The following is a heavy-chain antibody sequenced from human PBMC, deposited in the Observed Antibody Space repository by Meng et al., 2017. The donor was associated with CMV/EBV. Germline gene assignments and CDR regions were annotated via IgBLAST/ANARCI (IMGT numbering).Heavy chain of an antibody. D-gene: IGHD1-26*01. CDR2: ISYDGSNK. J-gene: IGHJ4*02. Sequence: SCAVYGCTFRTYSMHWVRQAPCKGLEWVAVISYDGSNKYYADSVKGRFTISRDNSKNTLYLQMDSLRDEDTAVYYCASGIVAATYFDYWGQGTLVTVSS. V-gene: IGHV3-30-3*01. CDR3: ASGIVAATYFDY. CDR1: GCTFRTYS.